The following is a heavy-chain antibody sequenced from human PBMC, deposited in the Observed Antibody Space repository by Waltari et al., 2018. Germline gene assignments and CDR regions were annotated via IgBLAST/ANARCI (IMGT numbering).Heavy chain of an antibody. CDR2: IYYSGNT. J-gene: IGHJ2*01. Sequence: QLQLQESGPGLVKPSETLSLTCTVPGGSISSSSYYWGWIRQPPGKGLEWIGSIYYSGNTYYNPSLKSRVTISIDTSKNQLSLKLISVTAADTAVYYCARMGSHWYFDLWGRGTLVTVSS. D-gene: IGHD3-16*01. CDR3: ARMGSHWYFDL. V-gene: IGHV4-39*01. CDR1: GGSISSSSYY.